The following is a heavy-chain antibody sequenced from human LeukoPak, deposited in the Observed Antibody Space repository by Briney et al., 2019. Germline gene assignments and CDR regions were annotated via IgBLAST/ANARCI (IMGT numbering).Heavy chain of an antibody. CDR2: MTGSGTRT. Sequence: GGSLRLSCAASGFTFSDFAMSWVRQVSGKGLEFVSIMTGSGTRTYYIDSVKGRFTISRDNAKNSLYLQMNSLRAEDTAVYYCARDSGSYLNYFDYWGQGTLVTVSS. D-gene: IGHD1-26*01. J-gene: IGHJ4*02. CDR1: GFTFSDFA. CDR3: ARDSGSYLNYFDY. V-gene: IGHV3-23*01.